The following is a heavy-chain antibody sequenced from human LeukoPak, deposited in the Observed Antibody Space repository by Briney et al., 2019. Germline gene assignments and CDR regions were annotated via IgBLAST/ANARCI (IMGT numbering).Heavy chain of an antibody. CDR2: ISYDGSNK. D-gene: IGHD2-8*02. CDR3: AKDLETKYCIDY. J-gene: IGHJ4*02. Sequence: GRSLRLSCAASGFTFNSYAMHWVRQAPGKGLEWVAVISYDGSNKYYADSVKGRFTISRDNSKNTLYLQMNSLRAEDTAVYYCAKDLETKYCIDYWGQGALVTVSS. V-gene: IGHV3-30*04. CDR1: GFTFNSYA.